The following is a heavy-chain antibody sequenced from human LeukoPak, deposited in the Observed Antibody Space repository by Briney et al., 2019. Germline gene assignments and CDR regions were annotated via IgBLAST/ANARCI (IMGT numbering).Heavy chain of an antibody. CDR1: GDSVSPNSAA. D-gene: IGHD2-2*01. J-gene: IGHJ4*02. CDR2: TYYRSKWYN. V-gene: IGHV6-1*01. CDR3: ARGGIGYCSSTSRSFDS. Sequence: SQTLSLTCAISGDSVSPNSAAWHWIRPSPSRGLEWLGRTYYRSKWYNDYGGSVKSRITINPDTSKNQFSLQLNSVTPEDTAVYYCARGGIGYCSSTSRSFDSWGQGTLVTVSS.